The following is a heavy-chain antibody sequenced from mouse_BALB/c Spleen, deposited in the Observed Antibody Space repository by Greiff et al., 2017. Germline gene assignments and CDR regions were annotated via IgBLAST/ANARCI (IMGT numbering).Heavy chain of an antibody. Sequence: EVKLMESGGDLVKPGGSLKLSCAASGFTFSSYGMSWVRQTPDKRLEWVATISSGGSYTYYPDSVKGRFTISRDNAKNTLYLQMSSLKSEDTAMYYCARSNYYGSSYGYWYFDVWGAGTTVTVSS. J-gene: IGHJ1*01. CDR3: ARSNYYGSSYGYWYFDV. D-gene: IGHD1-1*01. CDR2: ISSGGSYT. CDR1: GFTFSSYG. V-gene: IGHV5-6*01.